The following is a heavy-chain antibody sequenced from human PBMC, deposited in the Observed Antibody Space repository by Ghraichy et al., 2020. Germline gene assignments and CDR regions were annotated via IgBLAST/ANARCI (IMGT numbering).Heavy chain of an antibody. J-gene: IGHJ6*02. CDR3: AKEGIGFLEWLFTPNYYYGMDV. V-gene: IGHV3-30*18. CDR1: GFTFSSYG. D-gene: IGHD3-3*01. CDR2: ISYDGSNK. Sequence: GESLNISCAASGFTFSSYGMHWVRQAPGKGLEWVAVISYDGSNKYYADSVKGRFTISRDNSKNTLYLQMNSLRAEDTAVYYCAKEGIGFLEWLFTPNYYYGMDVWGQGTTVTVSS.